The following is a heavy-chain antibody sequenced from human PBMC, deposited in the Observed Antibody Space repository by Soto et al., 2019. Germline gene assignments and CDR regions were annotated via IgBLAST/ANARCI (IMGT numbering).Heavy chain of an antibody. Sequence: ASVKVSCKASGYTFTSYGISWVRQAPGQGLEWMGWISAYNGNTNYAQKLQGRVTMTTGTSTSTAYMELRSLRSDDTAVYYCARDSSPYGSGSSINAYYYYYYYMDVWGKGTTVTVSS. CDR1: GYTFTSYG. CDR2: ISAYNGNT. V-gene: IGHV1-18*01. D-gene: IGHD3-10*01. J-gene: IGHJ6*03. CDR3: ARDSSPYGSGSSINAYYYYYYYMDV.